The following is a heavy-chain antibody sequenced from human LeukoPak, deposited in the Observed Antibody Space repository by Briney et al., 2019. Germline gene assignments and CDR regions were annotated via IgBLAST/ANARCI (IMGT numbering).Heavy chain of an antibody. Sequence: GGSLRLSCAASGFPFTNYGMSWVRQAPGKGLEWVSSITGSGGSTYYADSVKGRFTISRDNSKNTVYLQMNSLRAEDTAIYYCAGYCSGGSCSGKASFDYWGQGTLVTVSS. J-gene: IGHJ4*02. D-gene: IGHD2-15*01. CDR1: GFPFTNYG. CDR3: AGYCSGGSCSGKASFDY. V-gene: IGHV3-23*01. CDR2: ITGSGGST.